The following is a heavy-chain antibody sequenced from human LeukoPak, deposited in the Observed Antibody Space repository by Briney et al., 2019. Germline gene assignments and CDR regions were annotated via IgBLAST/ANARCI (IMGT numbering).Heavy chain of an antibody. D-gene: IGHD2-21*01. CDR3: AGGIAHNWFDP. J-gene: IGHJ5*02. CDR1: GGSISSSSYY. CDR2: ISYSGST. V-gene: IGHV4-39*01. Sequence: NPSETLSLTCTVSGGSISSSSYYWGWIRQPPGKGLEGIGTISYSGSTYYTPSLKSRVTISVDTSKNQFSLKLSSVTAADTAVFYCAGGIAHNWFDPWGQGTLVTVSS.